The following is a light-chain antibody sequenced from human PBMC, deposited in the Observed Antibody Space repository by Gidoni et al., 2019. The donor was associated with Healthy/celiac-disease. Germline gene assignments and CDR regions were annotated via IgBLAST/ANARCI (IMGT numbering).Light chain of an antibody. J-gene: IGKJ3*01. Sequence: DSQMTQSPSSLSASVGDRVTITCRASQSISSYLNWYQQKPGKAPKLLIYAASSLQSGVPSRFSGSGSGTDFTLTISSLQPEDFATYYCQQSYSTPNFGPGTKVDIK. CDR1: QSISSY. CDR3: QQSYSTPN. V-gene: IGKV1-39*01. CDR2: AAS.